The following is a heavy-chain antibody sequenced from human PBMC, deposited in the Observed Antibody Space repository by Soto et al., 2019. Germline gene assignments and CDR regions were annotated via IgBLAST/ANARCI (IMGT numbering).Heavy chain of an antibody. V-gene: IGHV3-48*01. J-gene: IGHJ4*02. CDR2: ISSSGSTI. Sequence: EVQLVESGGDFVQPGGSLRLSCAASGFTFSTYSMNWVRQAPGKGLEWLSYISSSGSTIHSADSVKGRFTISRDNAKNSLYLQMNSLRVEDTAVYYCARDIAVDLDYWGQGTLVTVSS. CDR3: ARDIAVDLDY. D-gene: IGHD6-19*01. CDR1: GFTFSTYS.